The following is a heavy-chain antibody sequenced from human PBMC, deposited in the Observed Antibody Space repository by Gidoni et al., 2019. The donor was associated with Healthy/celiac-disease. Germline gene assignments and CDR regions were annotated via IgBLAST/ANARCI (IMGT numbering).Heavy chain of an antibody. J-gene: IGHJ6*02. Sequence: EVQLVESGGGLVQPGGSLRLSCAASGFTFSSYDMHWVRQATGKGLEWVSAIGTAGDTYYPGSVKGRFTISRENAKNSLYLQMNSLRAGDTAVYYCARGRRPHGMDVWGQGTTVTVSS. CDR3: ARGRRPHGMDV. V-gene: IGHV3-13*01. CDR2: IGTAGDT. CDR1: GFTFSSYD.